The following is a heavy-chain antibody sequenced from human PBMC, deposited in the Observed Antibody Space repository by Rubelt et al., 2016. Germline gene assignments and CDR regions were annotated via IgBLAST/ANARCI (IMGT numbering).Heavy chain of an antibody. D-gene: IGHD3-3*02. CDR2: INRSGDT. J-gene: IGHJ6*02. CDR3: SRREEGSTFFQYYGLDV. V-gene: IGHV4-34*01. CDR1: GGSFSGYY. Sequence: QVQLQQWGAGLLKPSETLSLTCAVYGGSFSGYYWSWIRQPPGTGLEWIGEINRSGDTTYNPSLKGRPTISVDTPKNQFSRNLDSGTAADTAVYYCSRREEGSTFFQYYGLDVWGQGTTVTVSS.